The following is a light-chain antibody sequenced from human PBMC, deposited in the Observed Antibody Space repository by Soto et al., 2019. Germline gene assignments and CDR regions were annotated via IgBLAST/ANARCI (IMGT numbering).Light chain of an antibody. V-gene: IGLV2-14*01. CDR1: SRDIGRYKF. J-gene: IGLJ2*01. Sequence: QSAMTEPAAVSGTPGQSITISCTATSRDIGRYKFVSWFQQHPGKAPKLLIFEGTNRPSGVSNRFSGSKSGNTASLTISGLQAEDEAIYFCSSSTNTNTLVLFGGGTKVTVL. CDR3: SSSTNTNTLVL. CDR2: EGT.